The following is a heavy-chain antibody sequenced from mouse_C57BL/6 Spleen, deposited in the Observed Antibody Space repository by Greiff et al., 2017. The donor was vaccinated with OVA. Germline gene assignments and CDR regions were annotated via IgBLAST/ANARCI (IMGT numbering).Heavy chain of an antibody. CDR1: GFSLSTSGMG. V-gene: IGHV8-12*01. CDR2: IYWDDDK. J-gene: IGHJ4*01. D-gene: IGHD1-1*01. CDR3: ARRALYGSSLMDY. Sequence: QVTLKESGPGILQSSQTLSLTCSFSGFSLSTSGMGVSWIRQPSGKGLEWLAHIYWDDDKRYNPSLKSRLTISKDTSRNQVFLKITSVDTADTATYYCARRALYGSSLMDYWGQGTSVTVSS.